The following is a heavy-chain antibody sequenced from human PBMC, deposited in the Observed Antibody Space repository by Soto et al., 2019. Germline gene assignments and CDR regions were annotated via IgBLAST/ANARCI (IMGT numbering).Heavy chain of an antibody. Sequence: SETLSLTCAVSGGSISSGGNSWSWIRQPPGKGLEWIGYIYQSGSTYYNSSLKSRVTISVDRSKNQFSLKLSSVTAADTAVYFCARGGDCGGGSCYSDAFDIWGQGTIVTVSS. D-gene: IGHD2-15*01. J-gene: IGHJ3*02. CDR2: IYQSGST. CDR3: ARGGDCGGGSCYSDAFDI. V-gene: IGHV4-30-2*01. CDR1: GGSISSGGNS.